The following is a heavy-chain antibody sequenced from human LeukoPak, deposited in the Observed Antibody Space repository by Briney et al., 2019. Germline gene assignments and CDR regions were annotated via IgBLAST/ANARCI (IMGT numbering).Heavy chain of an antibody. V-gene: IGHV3-30*02. CDR1: GFTFTNYG. D-gene: IGHD2-15*01. Sequence: HPGGSLRLSCAASGFTFTNYGMHWLRQAPGKGLEWVAFIRYDGNYKFFADSVKGRFAISRDNSNSTVFLQMNSLRAEDTAVYYCAKDHRGYCSGRNCYSHYWGQGTLVTVSP. CDR2: IRYDGNYK. CDR3: AKDHRGYCSGRNCYSHY. J-gene: IGHJ4*02.